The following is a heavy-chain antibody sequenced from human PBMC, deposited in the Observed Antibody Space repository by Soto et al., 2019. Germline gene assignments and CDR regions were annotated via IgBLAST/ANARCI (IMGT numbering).Heavy chain of an antibody. Sequence: QITLKESGPTLVKPTQTLTLTCTFSGFSLSTSGVGVGWIRHPPGTTLEWLALIYWEDDKRYSPSLKSRLTITKDTAKNHVVLTMTNRETGDTATYYCAHRLPGNYYDSSGYFGAFEIWGQGTMVTVSS. CDR1: GFSLSTSGVG. CDR2: IYWEDDK. CDR3: AHRLPGNYYDSSGYFGAFEI. J-gene: IGHJ3*02. D-gene: IGHD3-22*01. V-gene: IGHV2-5*02.